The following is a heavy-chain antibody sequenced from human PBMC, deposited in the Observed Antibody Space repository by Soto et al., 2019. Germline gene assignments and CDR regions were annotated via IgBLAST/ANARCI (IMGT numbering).Heavy chain of an antibody. D-gene: IGHD2-21*01. CDR2: INAGNGNT. CDR3: VIALRRAPTSFVY. Sequence: ASEKVSCKASGYTFTSYGMHWVRQAPGQRLEWMGWINAGNGNTKYSQKFQGRVTITRATSASTAYMELSTLRSEDTVVYFFVIALRRAPTSFVYWGQGTLVPGSS. J-gene: IGHJ4*01. V-gene: IGHV1-3*01. CDR1: GYTFTSYG.